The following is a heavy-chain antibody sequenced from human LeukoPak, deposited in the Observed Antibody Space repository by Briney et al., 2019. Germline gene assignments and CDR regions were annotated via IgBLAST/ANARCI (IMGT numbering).Heavy chain of an antibody. D-gene: IGHD3-22*01. V-gene: IGHV4-31*03. Sequence: SETLSLTCTVSGGSISSGGYYWSWIRQHPGKGLEWIGYIYYSGSTYYNPSLKSRVTISVDTSKNQFSLKLSSVTAADTAVYYCARERWDVGSRVYLTYFDYWGQGTLVTVSS. J-gene: IGHJ4*02. CDR3: ARERWDVGSRVYLTYFDY. CDR1: GGSISSGGYY. CDR2: IYYSGST.